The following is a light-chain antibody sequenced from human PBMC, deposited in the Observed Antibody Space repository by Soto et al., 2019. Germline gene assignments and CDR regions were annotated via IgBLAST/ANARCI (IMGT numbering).Light chain of an antibody. Sequence: QSALTQPASVSGSPGQSITISCTGTSSDVGGYNYVSWYQQHPGKAPKLMIYDVSNRPSGVSNRFSGSKSGNTASLTTSGLQAEDEADYCCSSYASSGTYVFGTGTKVTVL. J-gene: IGLJ1*01. CDR3: SSYASSGTYV. V-gene: IGLV2-14*01. CDR1: SSDVGGYNY. CDR2: DVS.